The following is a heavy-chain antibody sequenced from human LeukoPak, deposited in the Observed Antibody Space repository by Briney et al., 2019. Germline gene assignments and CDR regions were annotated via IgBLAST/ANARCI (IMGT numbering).Heavy chain of an antibody. V-gene: IGHV3-30*18. D-gene: IGHD5-18*01. CDR3: AKAGVWLQLWFYFDC. J-gene: IGHJ4*02. Sequence: GGSLRLSCAPSGFTLSRYGMHGVRQAPGKGLEWVAVISYDGSNKYYADSVKGRFTISRDNSKNTLYLQMSSLGAEDTDVYYCAKAGVWLQLWFYFDCWGQGTLVTVSS. CDR1: GFTLSRYG. CDR2: ISYDGSNK.